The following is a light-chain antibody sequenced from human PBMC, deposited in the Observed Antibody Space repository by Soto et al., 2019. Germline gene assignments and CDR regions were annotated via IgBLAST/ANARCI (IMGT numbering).Light chain of an antibody. CDR1: SSNIGTNT. CDR3: AAWDDSLNGYV. CDR2: RNN. V-gene: IGLV1-44*01. Sequence: QSVLTQPPSASGTPGQRVTISCSGNSSNIGTNTVNWYRHLPGTAPKLLIYRNNERPSGVPDRFSGSKSGTSASLAISGLQSEDEADYYCAAWDDSLNGYVFGTGTKVTVL. J-gene: IGLJ1*01.